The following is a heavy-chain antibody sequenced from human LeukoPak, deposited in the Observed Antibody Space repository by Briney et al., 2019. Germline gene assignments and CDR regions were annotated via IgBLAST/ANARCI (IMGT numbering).Heavy chain of an antibody. Sequence: PGGSLRLSCAASGFTFSSYSMNWVRQAPGKGLEWVSSISSSSSYIYYADSVKGRFTISRDNAKNSLYLQMNSLRAEDTAVYYCARVKTPVVRGVIGDDAFDIWGQGTMVTVSS. CDR2: ISSSSSYI. CDR3: ARVKTPVVRGVIGDDAFDI. J-gene: IGHJ3*02. CDR1: GFTFSSYS. V-gene: IGHV3-21*01. D-gene: IGHD3-10*01.